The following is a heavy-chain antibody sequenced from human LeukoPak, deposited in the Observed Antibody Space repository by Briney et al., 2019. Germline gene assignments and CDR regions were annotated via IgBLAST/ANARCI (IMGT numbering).Heavy chain of an antibody. D-gene: IGHD3-10*01. CDR2: ISAYNGNT. CDR1: GYTFTSYG. CDR3: ARGSGPLWFGELYAFDI. J-gene: IGHJ3*02. Sequence: ASVKVSCKASGYTFTSYGISWVRQAPGQGLEWMGWISAYNGNTNYAQKLQGRVTMTTDTSTSTACMELRSLRSDDTAVYYCARGSGPLWFGELYAFDIWGQGTMVTVSS. V-gene: IGHV1-18*01.